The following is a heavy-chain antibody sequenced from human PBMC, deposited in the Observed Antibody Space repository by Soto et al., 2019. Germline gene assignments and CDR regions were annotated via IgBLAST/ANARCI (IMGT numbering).Heavy chain of an antibody. Sequence: ASVKVSCKASGYTFINYYMHWVRQAPGQGLEWMGWISAYNGNTNYAQKLQGRVTMTTDTSTSTAYMELRSLRSDDTAVYYCARMYYDYVWGSYRSYYFDYWGQGTLVTVSS. J-gene: IGHJ4*02. CDR3: ARMYYDYVWGSYRSYYFDY. D-gene: IGHD3-16*02. CDR1: GYTFINYY. V-gene: IGHV1-18*01. CDR2: ISAYNGNT.